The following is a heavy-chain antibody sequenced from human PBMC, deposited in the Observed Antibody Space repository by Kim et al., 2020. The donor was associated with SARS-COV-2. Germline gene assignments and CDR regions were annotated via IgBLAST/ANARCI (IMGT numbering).Heavy chain of an antibody. Sequence: GGSLRLSCEASGFTFTSYAMTWVRQAPGKGLEWVASIGITGGNTYYADSVKGRFTISRDNSRDTLFLHMNSLRAEHTAVYYCTKRTSGAWPFDYWGQGTLVTVSS. CDR3: TKRTSGAWPFDY. CDR1: GFTFTSYA. CDR2: IGITGGNT. D-gene: IGHD2-2*01. J-gene: IGHJ4*02. V-gene: IGHV3-23*01.